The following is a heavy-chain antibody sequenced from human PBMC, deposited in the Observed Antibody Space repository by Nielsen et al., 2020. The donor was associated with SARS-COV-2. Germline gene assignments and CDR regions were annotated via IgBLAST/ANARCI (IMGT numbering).Heavy chain of an antibody. J-gene: IGHJ4*02. CDR2: IYHSGST. Sequence: LETLSLTCAVSGGSISSSNWWSWVRQPPGKGLEWIGEIYHSGSTNYNPSLKSRVTISVDKSKNQFSLKLSSVTAADTAVYYCARDLGYCSSTSCWGWGQGTLVTVSS. V-gene: IGHV4-4*02. D-gene: IGHD2-2*01. CDR1: GGSISSSNW. CDR3: ARDLGYCSSTSCWG.